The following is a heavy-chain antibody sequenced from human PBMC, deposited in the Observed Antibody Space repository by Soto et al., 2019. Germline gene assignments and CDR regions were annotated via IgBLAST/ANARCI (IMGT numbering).Heavy chain of an antibody. CDR2: IYYIGRT. J-gene: IGHJ4*02. V-gene: IGHV4-59*01. Sequence: SETLSLTCTVSGGSISNFYWSWIRQPPGKGLDLIGYIYYIGRTNYNPSLKSRVTISEDTSKNQGSLSLSSVTDAXTAVHYCERQYEFWGGYYDYWGQAPLLNVSS. CDR3: ERQYEFWGGYYDY. D-gene: IGHD3-3*01. CDR1: GGSISNFY.